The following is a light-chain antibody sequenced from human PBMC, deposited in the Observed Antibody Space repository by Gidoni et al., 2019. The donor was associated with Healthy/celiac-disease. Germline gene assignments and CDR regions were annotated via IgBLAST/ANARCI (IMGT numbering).Light chain of an antibody. Sequence: SSELTQDPAVSVALGQTVRITCQGDSLRSYNASWYQQKPGQAPLLVIYGKNNRPSGIPDRFSGSSSGNTASLTITGAQAEDEADYYCNSRDSSGTLYVFGTGTKVTVL. CDR3: NSRDSSGTLYV. CDR1: SLRSYN. V-gene: IGLV3-19*01. J-gene: IGLJ1*01. CDR2: GKN.